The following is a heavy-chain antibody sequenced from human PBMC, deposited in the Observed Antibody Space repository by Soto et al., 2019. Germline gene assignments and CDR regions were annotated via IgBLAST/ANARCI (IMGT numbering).Heavy chain of an antibody. CDR2: IIPIFATP. CDR3: ARHIGADFRNWFFDL. V-gene: IGHV1-69*12. CDR1: GDTFNNFA. D-gene: IGHD4-4*01. Sequence: QVQLVQSGAEVKKPGSSVKVSCRAPGDTFNNFALSWVRQAPGLGLEWMGGIIPIFATPTYAQEFQNRVTITADESTTTAYMELSSLRSDDTAVYYSARHIGADFRNWFFDLWGRGTLVTVSS. J-gene: IGHJ2*01.